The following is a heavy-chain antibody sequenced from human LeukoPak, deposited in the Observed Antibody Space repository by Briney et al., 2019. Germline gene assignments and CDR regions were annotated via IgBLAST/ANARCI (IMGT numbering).Heavy chain of an antibody. CDR2: IYYSGST. Sequence: PSETLSLTCTVSGGSISSYYWSWIRQPPGKGLEWIGYIYYSGSTNYNPSLKSRVTISVDTSENQFSLKLSSVTAADTAVYYCARARAYCGGDCHFEFWGQGTLVTVSS. V-gene: IGHV4-59*01. J-gene: IGHJ4*02. D-gene: IGHD2-21*02. CDR1: GGSISSYY. CDR3: ARARAYCGGDCHFEF.